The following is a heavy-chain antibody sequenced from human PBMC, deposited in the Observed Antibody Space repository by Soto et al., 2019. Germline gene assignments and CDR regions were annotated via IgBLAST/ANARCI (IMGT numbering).Heavy chain of an antibody. V-gene: IGHV1-2*04. CDR1: GYTFTGYY. CDR3: ARGGVVAITFDAFDI. CDR2: INPNSGGT. Sequence: QVQLVQSGAEVQKPGASVKVSCKASGYTFTGYYMHWVRQAPGQGLEWMGWINPNSGGTNYAQKFQGWVTMTRDTSISTAYMELSRLRSDDTAVYYCARGGVVAITFDAFDIWGQGTMVTVSS. J-gene: IGHJ3*02. D-gene: IGHD2-15*01.